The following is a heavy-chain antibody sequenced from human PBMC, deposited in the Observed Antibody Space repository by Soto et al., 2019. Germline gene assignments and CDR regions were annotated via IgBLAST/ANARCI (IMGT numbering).Heavy chain of an antibody. CDR1: GGSFSCYY. V-gene: IGHV4-34*01. CDR2: INHSGST. Sequence: SETLSLTCAVYGGSFSCYYWSWIRQPPGKGLEWIGEINHSGSTNYNPSLKSRVTISVDTSKNQFSLKLSSVTAADTAVHYCARAKXLKRYCSGGSCRRGLDYWGQGTLVTVSS. D-gene: IGHD2-15*01. CDR3: ARAKXLKRYCSGGSCRRGLDY. J-gene: IGHJ4*02.